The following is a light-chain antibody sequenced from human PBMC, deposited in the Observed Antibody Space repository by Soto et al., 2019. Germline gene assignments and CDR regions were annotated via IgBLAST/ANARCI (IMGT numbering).Light chain of an antibody. CDR3: LQDLAYPLT. V-gene: IGKV1-6*01. J-gene: IGKJ4*01. Sequence: AIQMTQSPSSLSASVGDRVTITCRASQGVSNDVGWYQQKPGKAPRLLIYAASTLQSGVPSRFSGSQSATDFTLTISSLQPEDFATYYCLQDLAYPLTFGGRTKVEIK. CDR2: AAS. CDR1: QGVSND.